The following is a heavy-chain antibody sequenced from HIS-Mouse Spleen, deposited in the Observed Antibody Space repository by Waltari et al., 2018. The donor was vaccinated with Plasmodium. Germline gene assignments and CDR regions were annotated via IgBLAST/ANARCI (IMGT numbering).Heavy chain of an antibody. V-gene: IGHV3-66*01. CDR3: ARCEAAARGVGAFDI. D-gene: IGHD6-13*01. Sequence: EVQLVESGGGLVQPGGSLRLSCAASGFTVSSNYMSWVRQAPGKGLEWVEVIYSGGSTYYADSVKGRFTISRDNSKNTLYLQMNSLRAEDTAVYYCARCEAAARGVGAFDIWGQGTMVTVSS. CDR2: IYSGGST. J-gene: IGHJ3*02. CDR1: GFTVSSNY.